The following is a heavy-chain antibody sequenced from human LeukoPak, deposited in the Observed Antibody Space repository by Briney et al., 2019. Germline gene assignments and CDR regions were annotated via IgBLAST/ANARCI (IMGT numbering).Heavy chain of an antibody. D-gene: IGHD1-26*01. CDR1: GFTFDDYA. V-gene: IGHV3-9*01. CDR2: ISWNSGSI. CDR3: AKGRRREVGADFDY. Sequence: GGSLRLSCAASGFTFDDYAMHWVRQAPGKGLEWVSGISWNSGSIGYANSVKGRFTISRDNAKNSLYLQMNSLRAEDTALYYCAKGRRREVGADFDYWGQGTLVTVSS. J-gene: IGHJ4*02.